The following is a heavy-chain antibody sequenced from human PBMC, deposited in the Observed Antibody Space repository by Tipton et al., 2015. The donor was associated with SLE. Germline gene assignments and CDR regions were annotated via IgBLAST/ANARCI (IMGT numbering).Heavy chain of an antibody. CDR3: APTGPVVAAVTWSDP. CDR2: ISAGGGST. CDR1: GFLFSSYA. Sequence: SLRLSCRGSGFLFSSYAMSWVRQAPGKGLEWVSGISAGGGSTYYANSVKGRFIISRDNSNNVVFLEMNSLTVDDTATYYCAPTGPVVAAVTWSDPWGLGTLVTVSS. V-gene: IGHV3-23*01. D-gene: IGHD2-15*01. J-gene: IGHJ5*02.